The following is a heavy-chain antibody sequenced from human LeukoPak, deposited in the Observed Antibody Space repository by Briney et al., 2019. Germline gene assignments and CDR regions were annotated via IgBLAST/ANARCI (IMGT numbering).Heavy chain of an antibody. CDR3: ARGGWNYPGWFDP. Sequence: ASVKVSCKASGYTFTGYYMHWVRQAPGQGLEWMGWINPNSGGTNYAQKFQGRVTMTRDTSISTAYMGLSRLRSDDTAVYYCARGGWNYPGWFDPWGQGTLVTVSS. D-gene: IGHD1-7*01. CDR1: GYTFTGYY. J-gene: IGHJ5*02. CDR2: INPNSGGT. V-gene: IGHV1-2*02.